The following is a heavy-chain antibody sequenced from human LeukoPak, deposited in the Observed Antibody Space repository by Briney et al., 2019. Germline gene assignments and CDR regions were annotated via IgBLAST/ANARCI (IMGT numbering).Heavy chain of an antibody. CDR2: IYTSGST. J-gene: IGHJ4*02. CDR1: GGSISSYY. D-gene: IGHD2-15*01. Sequence: PSETLSLTRTVSGGSISSYYWSWIRQPAGKGLGWIGRIYTSGSTNYNPSLKSRVTMSVDTSKNQFSLKLSSVTAADTAVYYCARGDVAAILAYWGQGTLVTVSS. CDR3: ARGDVAAILAY. V-gene: IGHV4-4*07.